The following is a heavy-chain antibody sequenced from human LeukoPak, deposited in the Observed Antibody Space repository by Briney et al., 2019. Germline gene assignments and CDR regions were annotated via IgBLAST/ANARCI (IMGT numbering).Heavy chain of an antibody. CDR3: AKDGQSGFSFDP. Sequence: GSLRLSCAASGFTFSSYAMSWIRQPPGKGLEWIGEGSESGGTKFNPSLKSRVTISADTYKNQFSLKLNSVTAADTAVYYCAKDGQSGFSFDPWGQGTLVTVSS. CDR1: GFTFSSYA. D-gene: IGHD3-3*01. J-gene: IGHJ5*02. CDR2: GSESGGT. V-gene: IGHV4-34*01.